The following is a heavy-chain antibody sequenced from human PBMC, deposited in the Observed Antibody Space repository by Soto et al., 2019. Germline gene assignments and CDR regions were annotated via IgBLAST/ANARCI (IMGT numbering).Heavy chain of an antibody. J-gene: IGHJ6*02. D-gene: IGHD1-26*01. CDR1: GFTLDDYT. Sequence: GGSLRLACAASGFTLDDYTMRWVRQAPGKGLEWVSLISWDGGSTYYADSVKCRFTISRDNSKNSLSLQMNSLRTEDTALYYCAKVERSGSYYYYYGMDVWGQGTTVTVSS. V-gene: IGHV3-43*01. CDR3: AKVERSGSYYYYYGMDV. CDR2: ISWDGGST.